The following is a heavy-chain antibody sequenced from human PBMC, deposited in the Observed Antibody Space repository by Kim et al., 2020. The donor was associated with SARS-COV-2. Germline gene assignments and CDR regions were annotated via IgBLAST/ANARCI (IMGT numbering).Heavy chain of an antibody. J-gene: IGHJ4*02. CDR2: IYSSGST. CDR3: VRPPQY. V-gene: IGHV3-53*05. CDR1: GFTVSSNY. Sequence: GGSLRLSCAASGFTVSSNYMSWVRQAPGKGLEFISVIYSSGSTFSADSVKGRFTISRDNSRNTLILQMNRLRVGDTAMYYCVRPPQYWGQGTPVTSSS.